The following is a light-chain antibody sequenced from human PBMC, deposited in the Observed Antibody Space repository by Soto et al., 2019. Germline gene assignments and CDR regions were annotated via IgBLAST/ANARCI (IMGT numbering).Light chain of an antibody. CDR3: CSYTTCNTRQIV. Sequence: SVLTQPASVSGSPGQSITISCTGTSSDVGGYNYVSWYQHHPGKAPKLMIYDVSNRPSGVSNRFSGSKSGNTASLTISGLQPEDEADYYCCSYTTCNTRQIVFGTGTKVTVL. V-gene: IGLV2-14*03. J-gene: IGLJ1*01. CDR1: SSDVGGYNY. CDR2: DVS.